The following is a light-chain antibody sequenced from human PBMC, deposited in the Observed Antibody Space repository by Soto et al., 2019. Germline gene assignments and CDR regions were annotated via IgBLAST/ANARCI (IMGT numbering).Light chain of an antibody. V-gene: IGKV1-5*01. CDR3: QQYNTYSPERT. Sequence: DIQMTQSPSTLSAFVGDRVTITCRASQSIGRWLAWYQQKPGKAPKLLIYDASSLESGVPSRFSGSGSGTEFPLTISRLQPDDFATYYCQQYNTYSPERTFGQGTKVEVK. CDR1: QSIGRW. J-gene: IGKJ1*01. CDR2: DAS.